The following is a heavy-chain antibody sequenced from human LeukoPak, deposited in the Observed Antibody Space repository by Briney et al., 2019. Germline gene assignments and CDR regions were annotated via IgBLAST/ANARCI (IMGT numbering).Heavy chain of an antibody. CDR3: ARDLTSGGYSIFDY. D-gene: IGHD3-22*01. CDR2: IYYSGST. V-gene: IGHV4-30-4*01. Sequence: SETLSLTCTVSGGSISSGDYYWRWIRQPPGKGLEWIGYIYYSGSTYYNPSLKSRVTISVDTSKNQFSLKLSSVTAADTAVYYCARDLTSGGYSIFDYWGQGTLVTVSS. CDR1: GGSISSGDYY. J-gene: IGHJ4*02.